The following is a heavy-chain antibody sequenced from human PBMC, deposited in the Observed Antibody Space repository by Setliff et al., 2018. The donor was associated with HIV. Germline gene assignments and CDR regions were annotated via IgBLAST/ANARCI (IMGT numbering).Heavy chain of an antibody. Sequence: SETLSLTCTVSGGSISGYYWAWIRQSAGKGLEWIGRMHSPGRITNYDPSLDFNPSLKSRLTMSLDTSKNQFSLKLSSVTAADTAIYYCARGSRSHGGMFGYWGQGTLVTVSS. D-gene: IGHD6-13*01. CDR2: MHSPGRIT. CDR3: ARGSRSHGGMFGY. CDR1: GGSISGYY. J-gene: IGHJ4*02. V-gene: IGHV4-4*07.